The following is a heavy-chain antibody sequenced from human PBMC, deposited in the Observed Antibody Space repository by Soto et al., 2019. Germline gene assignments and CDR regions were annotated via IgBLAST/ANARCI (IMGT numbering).Heavy chain of an antibody. D-gene: IGHD3-3*01. CDR3: ARGRDYDFWSGSYGMDV. V-gene: IGHV4-59*08. CDR2: IYNSGTT. J-gene: IGHJ6*02. Sequence: SETLSLTCTVTGGTISGYYWSWIRQAPGKGLEWIAYIYNSGTTNYNPSLKSRVTISEDSSKNQISLKLSSVTAADTAVYYCARGRDYDFWSGSYGMDVWGQGTTVTVSS. CDR1: GGTISGYY.